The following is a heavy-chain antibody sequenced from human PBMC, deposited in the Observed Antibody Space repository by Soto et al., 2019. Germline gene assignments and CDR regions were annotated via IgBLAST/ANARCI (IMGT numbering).Heavy chain of an antibody. CDR3: ARHPPYCSGARCYYFDH. J-gene: IGHJ4*02. Sequence: PGESLKISCKGSGYSFTDYWIGWVRQMPGKGLEWMGIIYPRDSDHKYSPSFRGQVTISVDESIDTAYLQWSSLKASDTALYYCARHPPYCSGARCYYFDHWGQGTLVTVSS. CDR2: IYPRDSDH. D-gene: IGHD2-15*01. CDR1: GYSFTDYW. V-gene: IGHV5-51*01.